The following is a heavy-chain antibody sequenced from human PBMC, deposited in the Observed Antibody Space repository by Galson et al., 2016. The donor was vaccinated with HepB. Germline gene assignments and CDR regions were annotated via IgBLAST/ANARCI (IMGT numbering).Heavy chain of an antibody. J-gene: IGHJ6*04. Sequence: SVKVSCKVFGYTLTELSMHWVRQAPGKGLEWMGGFDPKNGETIYAQKFQGRVTMTEDTTTDTAYMELSSLRSEDTAVYYCATGGSAKSGVYYYGMDVWGNGTTVTVSS. CDR2: FDPKNGET. CDR1: GYTLTELS. V-gene: IGHV1-24*01. CDR3: ATGGSAKSGVYYYGMDV. D-gene: IGHD6-13*01.